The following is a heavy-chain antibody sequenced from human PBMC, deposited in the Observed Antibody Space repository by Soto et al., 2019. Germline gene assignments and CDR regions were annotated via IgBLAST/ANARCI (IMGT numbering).Heavy chain of an antibody. J-gene: IGHJ6*02. CDR3: ARRGAWTFYYYYGMDV. CDR1: GYTFTDYY. Sequence: ASVKVSCKASGYTFTDYYIHWVRQAPGQGLQWMGWMNPNSGNTGYAQKFQGRVTMTRNTSISTAYMELSSLRSEDTAVYYCARRGAWTFYYYYGMDVWGQGTTVTVSS. V-gene: IGHV1-8*02. D-gene: IGHD1-26*01. CDR2: MNPNSGNT.